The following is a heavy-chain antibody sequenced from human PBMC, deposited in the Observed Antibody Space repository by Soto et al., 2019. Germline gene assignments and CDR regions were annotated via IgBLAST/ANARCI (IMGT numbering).Heavy chain of an antibody. D-gene: IGHD1-1*01. CDR3: ARQRLERRFGRYFDY. J-gene: IGHJ4*02. Sequence: SETLSLTCTVSGGSISSYYWSWIRQPPGKGLEWIGYIYYSGSTNYNPSLKSRVTISVDTSKNQFSLKLSSVTAADTAVYYCARQRLERRFGRYFDYWGQGALVTVSS. CDR1: GGSISSYY. CDR2: IYYSGST. V-gene: IGHV4-59*08.